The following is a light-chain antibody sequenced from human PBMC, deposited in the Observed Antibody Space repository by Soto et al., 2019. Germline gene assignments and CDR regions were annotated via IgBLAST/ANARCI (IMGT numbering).Light chain of an antibody. Sequence: EIGLTQSPATLSLSPGERATLSCRASQSVSSSYLAWYQQKPGQAPRLLIYGASTRATGIPARFSGSGSGTEFTLTISSLQSEDFAVYYCQQYNNWPSITFGQGTRLEIK. CDR2: GAS. J-gene: IGKJ5*01. CDR3: QQYNNWPSIT. V-gene: IGKV3-15*01. CDR1: QSVSSSY.